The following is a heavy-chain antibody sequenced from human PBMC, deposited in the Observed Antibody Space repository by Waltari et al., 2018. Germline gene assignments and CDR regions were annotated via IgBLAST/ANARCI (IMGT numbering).Heavy chain of an antibody. D-gene: IGHD6-6*01. J-gene: IGHJ6*02. CDR3: ARESYSSSAGYFYYDGLDV. CDR2: IHYRGST. V-gene: IGHV4-31*03. Sequence: QVQPQEPGPGLGKPPQTLPLTCTVSGDSISGVTYYWTWNRRQPGKGLECIGYIHYRGSTYYNSSLKSRVTISIDTSKKQFSLKLTSVTAADTAVYYCARESYSSSAGYFYYDGLDVWGQGTTVTVSS. CDR1: GDSISGVTYY.